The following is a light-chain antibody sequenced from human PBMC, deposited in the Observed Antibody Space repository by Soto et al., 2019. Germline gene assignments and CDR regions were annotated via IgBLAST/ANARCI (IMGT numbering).Light chain of an antibody. CDR3: QQYGSSSIT. CDR1: QSVGTN. Sequence: EIVMTQSPGTLSVSTGARTTLSCRASQSVGTNLAWYQQELGQPPRLLIYGASTRATSIPARFSGSGSGTDFTLTISRLEPEDFAVYYCQQYGSSSITFGQGTRLEIK. J-gene: IGKJ5*01. V-gene: IGKV3-20*01. CDR2: GAS.